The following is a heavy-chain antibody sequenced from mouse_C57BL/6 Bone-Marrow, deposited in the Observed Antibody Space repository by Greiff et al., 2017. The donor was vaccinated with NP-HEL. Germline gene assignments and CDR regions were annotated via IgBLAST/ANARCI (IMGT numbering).Heavy chain of an antibody. Sequence: EVQLVESGEGLVKPGGSLKLSCAASGFTFSSYAMSWVRQTPEKRLEWVAYISSGGDYIYYADTVKGRFTISRDNARNTLYLQLSSLKSEDTAMYYCTRFTVVALYWYFDDWGTGTTVTVSS. CDR2: ISSGGDYI. D-gene: IGHD1-1*01. CDR3: TRFTVVALYWYFDD. V-gene: IGHV5-9-1*02. J-gene: IGHJ1*03. CDR1: GFTFSSYA.